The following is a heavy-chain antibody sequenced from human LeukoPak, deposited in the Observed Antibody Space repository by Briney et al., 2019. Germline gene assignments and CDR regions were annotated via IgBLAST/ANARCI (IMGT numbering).Heavy chain of an antibody. CDR3: APGNLGPTTT. V-gene: IGHV3-7*01. D-gene: IGHD1-26*01. CDR2: IKQDRSEK. CDR1: GFSFSSYW. J-gene: IGHJ5*02. Sequence: PGGSLRLSCAATGFSFSSYWMSWVRQAPGKGLEWVANIKQDRSEKDYVDSVKGRFSISRDNAKNSLYLQMNSLRAEDTAVYYCAPGNLGPTTTWGQGTLVTVSS.